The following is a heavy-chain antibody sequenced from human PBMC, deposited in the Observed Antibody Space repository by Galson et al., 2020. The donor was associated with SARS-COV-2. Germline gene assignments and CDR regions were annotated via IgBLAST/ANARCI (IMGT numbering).Heavy chain of an antibody. D-gene: IGHD3-22*01. Sequence: SETLSLTCAVYGGSFSGYYWSWIRQPPGKGLEWIGEINHSGSTNYNPSLKSRVTISVDTSKNQFSLKLSSVTAADTAVYYCARGGIYYYDSSGYYSYYYGMDVWGQGTTVTVSS. CDR2: INHSGST. CDR1: GGSFSGYY. J-gene: IGHJ6*02. CDR3: ARGGIYYYDSSGYYSYYYGMDV. V-gene: IGHV4-34*01.